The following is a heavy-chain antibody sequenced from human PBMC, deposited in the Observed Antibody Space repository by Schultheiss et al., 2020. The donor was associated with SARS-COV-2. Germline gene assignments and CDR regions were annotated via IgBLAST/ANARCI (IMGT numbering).Heavy chain of an antibody. V-gene: IGHV4-39*01. CDR1: GGSISSGGYY. CDR2: IYYSGST. Sequence: SETLSLTCTVSGGSISSGGYYWSWIRQHPGKGLEWIGSIYYSGSTYYNPSLKSRVTISVDTSKNQFSLKLSSVTAADTAVYYCAGGYYYYGMDVWGQGTTVTVSS. D-gene: IGHD3-16*01. J-gene: IGHJ6*02. CDR3: AGGYYYYGMDV.